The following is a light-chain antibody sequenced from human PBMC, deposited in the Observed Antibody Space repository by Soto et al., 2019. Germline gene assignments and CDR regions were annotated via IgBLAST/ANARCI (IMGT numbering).Light chain of an antibody. J-gene: IGKJ5*01. CDR1: QSLTNNY. CDR3: QHYATSPIT. V-gene: IGKV3-20*01. CDR2: GAS. Sequence: EIVLTPSPGTLSLSPGGRVTLSCRASQSLTNNYLAWYQQKPGQAPRLLFYGASYRATGIPDRFSGSGSGTDVTLTISRLEPDDFAVYYCQHYATSPITFGQGTRLEF.